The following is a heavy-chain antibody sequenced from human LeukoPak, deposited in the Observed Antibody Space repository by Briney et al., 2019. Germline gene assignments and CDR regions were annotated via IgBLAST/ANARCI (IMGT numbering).Heavy chain of an antibody. CDR1: GGSFSGYY. CDR2: INHSGST. D-gene: IGHD3-16*01. Sequence: SETLSLTCAVYGGSFSGYYWSWIRQPPGKGLEWIGEINHSGSTNYNPSLKSRVTISVDTSKNQFFLKLSSVTAADTAVYYCAGKLRFGKFDYWGQGTLVTVSS. J-gene: IGHJ4*02. CDR3: AGKLRFGKFDY. V-gene: IGHV4-34*01.